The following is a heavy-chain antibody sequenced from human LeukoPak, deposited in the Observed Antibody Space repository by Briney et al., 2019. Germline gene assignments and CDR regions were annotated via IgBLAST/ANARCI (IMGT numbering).Heavy chain of an antibody. Sequence: GGSLRLSCAASGFTFSSYAMHWVRQAPGKGLEWVAVISYDGNNKYYADSVKGRFTISRDNSKNTLYLQMNSLRAEDTAVYYCARDSTPYDFWSGYYVGGWFDPWGQGTLVTVSS. J-gene: IGHJ5*02. CDR2: ISYDGNNK. CDR3: ARDSTPYDFWSGYYVGGWFDP. V-gene: IGHV3-30-3*01. D-gene: IGHD3-3*01. CDR1: GFTFSSYA.